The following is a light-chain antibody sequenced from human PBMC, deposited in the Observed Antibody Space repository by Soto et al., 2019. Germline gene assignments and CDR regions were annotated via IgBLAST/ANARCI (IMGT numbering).Light chain of an antibody. J-gene: IGLJ1*01. CDR3: GSWDSSLSAYV. V-gene: IGLV1-51*01. CDR2: DDN. Sequence: QSVLTQPPAVSAAPGQEVTISCSGSSSNIGGNSVSWYQQLPGTAPQLLIYDDNKRPSGIPDRFSGSKSGTPATLGITSFQTGDEADYYCGSWDSSLSAYVFGTGTKVTVL. CDR1: SSNIGGNS.